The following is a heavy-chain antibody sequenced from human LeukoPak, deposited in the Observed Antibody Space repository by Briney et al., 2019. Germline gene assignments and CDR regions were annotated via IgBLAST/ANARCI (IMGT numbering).Heavy chain of an antibody. D-gene: IGHD3-3*01. CDR2: ISYDGSNK. J-gene: IGHJ4*02. CDR3: AKDPDPVESHFDY. V-gene: IGHV3-30*18. Sequence: PGGSLRLSCAASGXTFSSYGMHWVRQAPGKGLEWVAVISYDGSNKYYADSVKGRFTISRDNSKNTLYLQMNSLRAEDTAVYYCAKDPDPVESHFDYWGQGTLVTVSS. CDR1: GXTFSSYG.